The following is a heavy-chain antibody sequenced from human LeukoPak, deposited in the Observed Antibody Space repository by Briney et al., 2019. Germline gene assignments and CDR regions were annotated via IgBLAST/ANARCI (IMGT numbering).Heavy chain of an antibody. CDR1: GFTLSTNA. CDR2: ISGSGAST. J-gene: IGHJ4*02. D-gene: IGHD1-14*01. Sequence: PGGSLRLSCLTSGFTLSTNAMSWVRQAPGKGLEWISGISGSGASTYYADSVKGRFTISRDDSRNTLYLQMNSLRGEDTAVYYCASAPAGLYYFDYWGQGTLVTVSS. CDR3: ASAPAGLYYFDY. V-gene: IGHV3-23*01.